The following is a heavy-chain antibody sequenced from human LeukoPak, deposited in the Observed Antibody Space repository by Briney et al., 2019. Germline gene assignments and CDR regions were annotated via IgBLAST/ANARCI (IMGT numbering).Heavy chain of an antibody. V-gene: IGHV4-38-2*02. J-gene: IGHJ5*02. Sequence: ASETLSLTCTVSGYSISSGYYWGWIRQPPGKGLEWIGSIYHSGSTYYNPSLKSRVTMSVDASKNQFSLNLSSVTAADTAVYYCARGAGDCSSTSCYLVGPWGQGTLVTVSS. CDR1: GYSISSGYY. CDR3: ARGAGDCSSTSCYLVGP. D-gene: IGHD2-2*01. CDR2: IYHSGST.